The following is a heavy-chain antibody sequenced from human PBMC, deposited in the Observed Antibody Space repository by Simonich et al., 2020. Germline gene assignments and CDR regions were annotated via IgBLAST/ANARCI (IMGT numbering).Heavy chain of an antibody. J-gene: IGHJ3*02. D-gene: IGHD1-1*01. V-gene: IGHV1-18*01. CDR3: ARSTTGTTAFDI. Sequence: QVQMVQSGAEVKKPGASVKVSCKASGYTFTSYGISWVRQAPGQGREWMGEISAYTGNTNYEQKLQGGDTMTTDKSTSTAYMELRSLGSDEPAVYYCARSTTGTTAFDIWGQGTMVTVSS. CDR1: GYTFTSYG. CDR2: ISAYTGNT.